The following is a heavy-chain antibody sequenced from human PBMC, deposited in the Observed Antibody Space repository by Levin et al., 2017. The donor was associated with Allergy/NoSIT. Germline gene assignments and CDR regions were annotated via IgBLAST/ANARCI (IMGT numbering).Heavy chain of an antibody. Sequence: PSETLSLTCTVSGGSISSYYWNWIRQPPGKGLEWIGYISNTGTTNYNPSLRSRVTISLDTSKNQFSLKLSSLTAADTAVYYCTSLFGSSWFLNGLDMWGQGTMVTVSS. CDR2: ISNTGTT. D-gene: IGHD6-13*01. V-gene: IGHV4-59*01. CDR1: GGSISSYY. CDR3: TSLFGSSWFLNGLDM. J-gene: IGHJ3*02.